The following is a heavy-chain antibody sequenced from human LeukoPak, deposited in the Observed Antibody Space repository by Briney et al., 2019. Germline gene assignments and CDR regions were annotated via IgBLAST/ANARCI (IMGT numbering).Heavy chain of an antibody. CDR3: AKNGDRGAYCSGGTCYPYYYYMDV. CDR1: GYTFTGYY. Sequence: ESLKISCKGSGYTFTGYYMHWVRQAPGQGLEWMGWINPNSGGTNYAQKFQGRVTMTRDTSISTAYMELSRLRSDDTAVYYCAKNGDRGAYCSGGTCYPYYYYMDVWGKGTTVTISS. CDR2: INPNSGGT. V-gene: IGHV1-2*02. D-gene: IGHD2-15*01. J-gene: IGHJ6*03.